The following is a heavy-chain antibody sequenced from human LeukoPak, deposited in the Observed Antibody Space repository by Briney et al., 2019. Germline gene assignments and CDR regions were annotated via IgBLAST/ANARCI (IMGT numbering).Heavy chain of an antibody. Sequence: ASVKVSCKASGYTFTGYYMHWVRQAPGQGLEWMGWINPNSGGTNYAQKFQGRVTMTRDTSISTAYMELSRLRSDDTAVYYRARARPLYYYDSSGKGVDYWGQGTLVTVSS. CDR1: GYTFTGYY. V-gene: IGHV1-2*02. CDR3: ARARPLYYYDSSGKGVDY. J-gene: IGHJ4*02. CDR2: INPNSGGT. D-gene: IGHD3-22*01.